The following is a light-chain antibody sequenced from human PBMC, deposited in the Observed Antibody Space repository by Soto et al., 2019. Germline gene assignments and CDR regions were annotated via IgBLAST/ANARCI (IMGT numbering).Light chain of an antibody. CDR2: TAS. Sequence: DIHMTQSASSLSASVGDRVTITCQASQNSNNYLNWYQQKPGKAPNLLIYTASSLQRGVPSRFSGSGSGTDVTLTINGLQPEDFATYYCQQAASFPITFGQGTRLEIK. J-gene: IGKJ5*01. CDR1: QNSNNY. CDR3: QQAASFPIT. V-gene: IGKV1-12*01.